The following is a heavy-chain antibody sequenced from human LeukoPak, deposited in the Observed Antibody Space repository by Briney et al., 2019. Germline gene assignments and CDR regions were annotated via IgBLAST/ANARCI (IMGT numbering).Heavy chain of an antibody. CDR3: ARDTPFGVGATRYYAFDI. D-gene: IGHD1-26*01. J-gene: IGHJ3*02. CDR1: GFTFSSYA. V-gene: IGHV3-30*04. Sequence: PGGSLRLSCAASGFTFSSYAMHWVRQAPGKGLEWVAVISYDGSNKYYADSVKGRFTISRDNSKNTLYLQMNSLRAEDTAVYYCARDTPFGVGATRYYAFDIWGQGTMVTVSS. CDR2: ISYDGSNK.